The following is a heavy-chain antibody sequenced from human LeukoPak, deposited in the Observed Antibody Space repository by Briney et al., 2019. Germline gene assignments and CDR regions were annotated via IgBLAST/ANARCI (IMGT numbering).Heavy chain of an antibody. CDR3: ARVRLRNGYNWFDP. V-gene: IGHV1-8*03. J-gene: IGHJ5*02. D-gene: IGHD3-3*01. CDR1: GYTFTHYY. Sequence: GASVKVSCKASGYTFTHYYINWVRQAPGQGLEWMGWMSPDSGDTGYAHKFQGRVTITRNTSITTAYMELRSLTFEDTAVYYCARVRLRNGYNWFDPWGQGTLVTVSS. CDR2: MSPDSGDT.